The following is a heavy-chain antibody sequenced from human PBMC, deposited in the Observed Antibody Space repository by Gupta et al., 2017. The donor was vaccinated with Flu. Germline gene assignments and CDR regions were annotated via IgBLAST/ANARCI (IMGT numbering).Heavy chain of an antibody. D-gene: IGHD5-18*01. CDR1: C. Sequence: CVSWIRQPPGKALEWLALIDWDDDKYYSTSLKTRLTISKDASKNQVVLTMTNMDPVDTATYYCARSVDISMGLFDSWGQGTLVTVSS. CDR3: ARSVDISMGLFDS. V-gene: IGHV2-70*01. J-gene: IGHJ4*02. CDR2: IDWDDDK.